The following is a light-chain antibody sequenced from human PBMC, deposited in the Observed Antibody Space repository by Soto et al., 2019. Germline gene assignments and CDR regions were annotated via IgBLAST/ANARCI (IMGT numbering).Light chain of an antibody. V-gene: IGLV1-47*01. CDR3: AAWDDSLSVHVV. CDR2: RNN. Sequence: QSVLTQPPSASGTPGQRVTISCSGSISSIGSNYVYWYQQLPGTAPKLLIYRNNQRPSGVPDRFSGSKSGTSASLAISGLRSQDEADYYCAAWDDSLSVHVVFGGGTKLTVL. J-gene: IGLJ2*01. CDR1: ISSIGSNY.